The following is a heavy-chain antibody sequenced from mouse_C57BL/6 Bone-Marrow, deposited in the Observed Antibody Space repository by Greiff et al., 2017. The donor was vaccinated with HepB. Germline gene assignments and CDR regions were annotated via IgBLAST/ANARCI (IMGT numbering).Heavy chain of an antibody. Sequence: QVQLQQSGAELVRPGTSVKMSCKASGYTFTNYWIGWAKQRPGHGLEWIGDIYPGGGYTNYNEKFKGKATLTADKSSSTAYMQFSSLTSEDSAIYYCARAHDGYSAWFAYWGQGTRVTVSA. CDR1: GYTFTNYW. J-gene: IGHJ3*01. V-gene: IGHV1-63*01. CDR2: IYPGGGYT. D-gene: IGHD2-3*01. CDR3: ARAHDGYSAWFAY.